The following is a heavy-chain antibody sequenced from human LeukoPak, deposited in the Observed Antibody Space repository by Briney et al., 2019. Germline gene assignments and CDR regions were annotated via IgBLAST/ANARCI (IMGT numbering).Heavy chain of an antibody. V-gene: IGHV3-23*01. CDR1: GFTFSSYA. Sequence: GGSLRLSCAASGFTFSSYAMSWVRQTPGEGLEWVSGISGSGGSTYYSDSVKGRFTTSRDNSQNTLYLQMNSLRSDDTAVYYCARDAGYGYWVVDYWGQGTLVTVSS. CDR2: ISGSGGST. CDR3: ARDAGYGYWVVDY. J-gene: IGHJ4*02. D-gene: IGHD5-18*01.